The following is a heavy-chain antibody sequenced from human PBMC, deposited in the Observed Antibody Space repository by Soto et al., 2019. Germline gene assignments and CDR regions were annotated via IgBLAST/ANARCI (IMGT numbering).Heavy chain of an antibody. CDR3: ARVSLVLGAFDI. CDR1: GYTFTSYY. Sequence: ASVKVSCKASGYTFTSYYMHWVRRAPGQGLEWMGIINPSGGSTSYAQKFQGRVTMTRDTSTSTVHMELSSLRSEDTAVYYCARVSLVLGAFDIWGQGTMVTVSS. J-gene: IGHJ3*02. V-gene: IGHV1-46*01. CDR2: INPSGGST. D-gene: IGHD2-8*02.